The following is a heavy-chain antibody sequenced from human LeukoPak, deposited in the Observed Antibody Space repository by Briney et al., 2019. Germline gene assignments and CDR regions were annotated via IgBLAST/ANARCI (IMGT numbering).Heavy chain of an antibody. CDR2: IYYSGST. J-gene: IGHJ4*02. CDR1: GGSISSYY. V-gene: IGHV4-59*12. CDR3: ARGLAAAGTAGGDY. Sequence: SETLSLTCTVSGGSISSYYWIWIRQPPGKGLEWIGYIYYSGSTNYNPSLKSRVTISLDTSKNQFSLKLSSVTAADTAVYYCARGLAAAGTAGGDYWGQGTLVTVSS. D-gene: IGHD6-13*01.